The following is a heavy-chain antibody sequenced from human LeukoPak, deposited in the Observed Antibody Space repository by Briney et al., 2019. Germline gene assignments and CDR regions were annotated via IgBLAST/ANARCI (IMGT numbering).Heavy chain of an antibody. Sequence: ASVKVSCKASGYTFTGYYIHWVRQAPGQGLEWMGWINPNSGGTKYAQKFQGRVTMTRDTSIRTAYMEMNRLTSDDTAVYHCARAGNTMIVMVIDGMDVWGQGTTVTVSS. V-gene: IGHV1-2*02. D-gene: IGHD3-22*01. CDR2: INPNSGGT. CDR3: ARAGNTMIVMVIDGMDV. J-gene: IGHJ6*02. CDR1: GYTFTGYY.